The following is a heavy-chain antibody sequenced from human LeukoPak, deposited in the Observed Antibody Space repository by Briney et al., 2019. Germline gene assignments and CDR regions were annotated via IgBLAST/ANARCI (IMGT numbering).Heavy chain of an antibody. CDR1: GFTLSSYA. V-gene: IGHV3-23*01. Sequence: GGSLRLSCAVFGFTLSSYAMHWVRQAPGKGLEWVSTISGGGGSTYYADSVKGRFTISRDNSKNTLYLQVNSLRAEDTAVYYCAKGGKWDVTPFDYWGQGTLVTVSS. D-gene: IGHD1-26*01. CDR2: ISGGGGST. J-gene: IGHJ4*02. CDR3: AKGGKWDVTPFDY.